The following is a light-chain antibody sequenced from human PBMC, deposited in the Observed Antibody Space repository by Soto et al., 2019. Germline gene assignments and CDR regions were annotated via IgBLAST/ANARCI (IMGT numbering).Light chain of an antibody. J-gene: IGKJ3*01. CDR1: QSVSDSY. CDR3: QNYGKLPEIFT. V-gene: IGKV3-20*01. CDR2: VAS. Sequence: EIVLTQSPGTLSLSPGERATLSCRASQSVSDSYLAWYQQKPGQAPRLLIYVASSRATGIPDKFIGSGSGSDFSLTISILEPEDSAVYYCQNYGKLPEIFTFGPGTKVDIK.